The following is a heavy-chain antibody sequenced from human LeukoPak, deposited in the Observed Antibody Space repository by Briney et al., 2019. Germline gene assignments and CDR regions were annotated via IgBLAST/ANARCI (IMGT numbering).Heavy chain of an antibody. D-gene: IGHD1-26*01. CDR3: ARDKWELLGLFDY. V-gene: IGHV4-39*02. CDR1: GGSISSSSYY. Sequence: SETLSLTCTVSGGSISSSSYYWGWIRQPPGKGLEWIGSIYYSGSTYNNPSPKSRVTISVDTSKNQFSLKLSSVTAADTAVYYCARDKWELLGLFDYWGQGTLVTVSS. J-gene: IGHJ4*02. CDR2: IYYSGST.